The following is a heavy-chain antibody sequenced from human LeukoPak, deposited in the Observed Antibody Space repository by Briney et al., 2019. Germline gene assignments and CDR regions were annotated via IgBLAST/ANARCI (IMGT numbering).Heavy chain of an antibody. D-gene: IGHD1-26*01. CDR3: ARHSNYEAGIDWFDP. CDR2: IYYSGST. V-gene: IGHV4-59*08. Sequence: SETLSLTCTVSGGSISSYYWSWIRQPPGKGLEWIGYIYYSGSTYYNPSLKSRVTISLDTSKKQFSLKVTSVTAADTAVYYCARHSNYEAGIDWFDPWGQGTLVTVSS. J-gene: IGHJ5*02. CDR1: GGSISSYY.